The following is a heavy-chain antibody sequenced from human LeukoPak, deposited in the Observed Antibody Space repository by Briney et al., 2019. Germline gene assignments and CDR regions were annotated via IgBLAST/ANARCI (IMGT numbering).Heavy chain of an antibody. D-gene: IGHD6-13*01. V-gene: IGHV3-13*01. CDR3: ARAHGSSSRYGDYYYGMDV. Sequence: GGAPRHSSAASGVSFCSYDMHWVRQAIGGSGEWGSAIVTAGEEYFPGSVKGRLTISRENDKKCLYLQMTSMRAGDRAVYYCARAHGSSSRYGDYYYGMDVWGQESKVTDSS. CDR1: GVSFCSYD. CDR2: IVTAGEE. J-gene: IGHJ6*01.